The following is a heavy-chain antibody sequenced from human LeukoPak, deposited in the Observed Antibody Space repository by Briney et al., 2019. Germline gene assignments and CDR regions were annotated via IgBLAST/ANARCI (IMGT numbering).Heavy chain of an antibody. CDR3: ARDGYSSSWYVAGGYYYYYMDV. D-gene: IGHD6-13*01. Sequence: GGSLRLSCAASGFTFSSYSMNWVRQAPGKWLEWVSSISSSSSYIYYADSVKGRFTISRDKAKNSLYLQMNSLRAEDTAVYYCARDGYSSSWYVAGGYYYYYMDVWGKGTTVTVSS. V-gene: IGHV3-21*01. CDR2: ISSSSSYI. CDR1: GFTFSSYS. J-gene: IGHJ6*03.